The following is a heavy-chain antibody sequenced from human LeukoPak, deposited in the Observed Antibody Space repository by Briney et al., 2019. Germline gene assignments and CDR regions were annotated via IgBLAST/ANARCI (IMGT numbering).Heavy chain of an antibody. D-gene: IGHD1-1*01. CDR3: ARDRDLNEHNYFDY. CDR2: IYYTGST. V-gene: IGHV4-59*01. J-gene: IGHJ4*02. Sequence: SETLSLTCTVSRGSNSSYYWSWIRQPPGKGLEWIGYIYYTGSTNYNPSLKSRVTISVDTSKNQFSLKLSSVTAADTAVYYCARDRDLNEHNYFDYWGQGTLVTVPS. CDR1: RGSNSSYY.